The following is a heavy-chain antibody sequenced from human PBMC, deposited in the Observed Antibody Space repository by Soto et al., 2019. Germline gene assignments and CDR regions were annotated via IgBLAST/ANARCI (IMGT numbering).Heavy chain of an antibody. D-gene: IGHD3-16*01. V-gene: IGHV4-38-2*02. CDR3: ARVMGALSLQGSLEFDF. J-gene: IGHJ4*02. CDR2: IYHTGHT. CDR1: NFSISSGYY. Sequence: SETLSLTCTVSNFSISSGYYWGWIRQPPGKGLEWIATIYHTGHTYYNPSLESRVTISVDTSENQFSLKLRSVTAADTAFYYCARVMGALSLQGSLEFDFWGQGTLVTVSS.